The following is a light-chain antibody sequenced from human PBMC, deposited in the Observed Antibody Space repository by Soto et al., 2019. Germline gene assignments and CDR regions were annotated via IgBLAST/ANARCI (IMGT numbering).Light chain of an antibody. CDR3: CSYVGSNTLV. CDR1: SSDVGSYNL. Sequence: QSALTQPASVSGSPGQSITISCTGTSSDVGSYNLVSWYQQHPGKAPKFMIYEDNKRPSGVSNRFSGSKSGNMASLTISGLQAEDEADYYCCSYVGSNTLVFGGGTKLTVL. J-gene: IGLJ2*01. CDR2: EDN. V-gene: IGLV2-23*01.